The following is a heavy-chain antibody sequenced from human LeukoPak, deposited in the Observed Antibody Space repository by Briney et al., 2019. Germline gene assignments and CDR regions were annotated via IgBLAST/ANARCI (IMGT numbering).Heavy chain of an antibody. CDR2: IYPGDSDT. Sequence: GESLKISCKGSGYSFTSYWIGWVRQMPGKGLEWMRIIYPGDSDTRYSPSFQGQVTISADKSISTAYLQWSSLKASDTAMYYCARGDYDILTGYPTHDYWGQGTLVTVSS. V-gene: IGHV5-51*01. J-gene: IGHJ4*02. CDR1: GYSFTSYW. D-gene: IGHD3-9*01. CDR3: ARGDYDILTGYPTHDY.